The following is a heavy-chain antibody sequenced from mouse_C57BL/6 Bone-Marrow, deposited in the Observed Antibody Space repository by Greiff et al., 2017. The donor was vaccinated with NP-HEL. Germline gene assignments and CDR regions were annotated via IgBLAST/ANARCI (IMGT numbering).Heavy chain of an antibody. CDR1: GYTFTSYW. CDR3: ARSPLGPSTARWYFDV. D-gene: IGHD3-3*01. J-gene: IGHJ1*03. CDR2: IHPNSGST. V-gene: IGHV1-64*01. Sequence: QVQLQQPGAELVKPGASVKLSCKASGYTFTSYWMHWVKQRPGQGLEWIGMIHPNSGSTNYNEKFKSKATLTVDKSSSTAYMQLSSLTSEDSAVYYCARSPLGPSTARWYFDVWGTGTTVTVSS.